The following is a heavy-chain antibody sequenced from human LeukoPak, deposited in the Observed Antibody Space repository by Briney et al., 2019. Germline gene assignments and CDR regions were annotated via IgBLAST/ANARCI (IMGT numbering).Heavy chain of an antibody. CDR3: ARDPPSIAAAGHAGAFDI. Sequence: PGGSLRLSCAASGFTVSGNYMSWVRQAPGKGLEWVSVIYSGGSTYYADSVKGRFTISRDNFKNTLYLQMNSLRAEDTAVYCCARDPPSIAAAGHAGAFDIWGQGTMVTVSS. J-gene: IGHJ3*02. D-gene: IGHD6-13*01. CDR1: GFTVSGNY. CDR2: IYSGGST. V-gene: IGHV3-66*01.